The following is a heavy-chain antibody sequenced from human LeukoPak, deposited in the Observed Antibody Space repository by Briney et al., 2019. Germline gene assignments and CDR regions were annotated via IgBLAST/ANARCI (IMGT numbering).Heavy chain of an antibody. CDR1: GFTFSSYS. Sequence: GGSLRLSCAASGFTFSSYSMNWVRQAPGKGLEWVSSMSSSSSYIYYADSVKGRFTISRDNAKNSLYLQMNSLRAEDTAVYYCARSGDSSSWYGDYWGQGTLVTVSS. V-gene: IGHV3-21*01. D-gene: IGHD6-13*01. CDR3: ARSGDSSSWYGDY. CDR2: MSSSSSYI. J-gene: IGHJ4*02.